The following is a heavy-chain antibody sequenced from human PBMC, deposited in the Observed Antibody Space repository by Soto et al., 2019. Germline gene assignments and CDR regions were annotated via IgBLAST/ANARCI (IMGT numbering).Heavy chain of an antibody. V-gene: IGHV1-69*12. CDR3: AGDTRGYQPFWFDP. J-gene: IGHJ5*02. D-gene: IGHD2-2*01. Sequence: QVQLVQSGAEVKKPGSSVKVSCKASGCTFSSYAISWVRQAPGQGLEWMGGIIRIFGTANDAQKFQGRVTITADESTSTAYMELRSLRSEDTAVYYCAGDTRGYQPFWFDPWGQGTLVAVSS. CDR1: GCTFSSYA. CDR2: IIRIFGTA.